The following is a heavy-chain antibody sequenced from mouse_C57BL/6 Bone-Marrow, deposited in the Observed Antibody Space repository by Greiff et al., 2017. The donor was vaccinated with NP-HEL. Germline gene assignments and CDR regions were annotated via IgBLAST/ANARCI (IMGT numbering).Heavy chain of an antibody. D-gene: IGHD1-1*01. Sequence: QVHVKQSGAELVKPGASVKISCKASGYAFSSYWMNWVKQRPGKGLEWIGQIYPGDGDTNYNGKFKGKATLTADKSSSTAYMQLSSLTSEDSAVYFCARSAVVAPNLYAMDYWGQGTSVTVSS. J-gene: IGHJ4*01. V-gene: IGHV1-80*01. CDR2: IYPGDGDT. CDR1: GYAFSSYW. CDR3: ARSAVVAPNLYAMDY.